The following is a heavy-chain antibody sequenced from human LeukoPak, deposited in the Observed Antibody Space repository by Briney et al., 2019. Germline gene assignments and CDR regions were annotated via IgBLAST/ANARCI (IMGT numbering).Heavy chain of an antibody. V-gene: IGHV4-61*02. J-gene: IGHJ4*02. CDR2: IYTSGST. Sequence: SETLSLTCTVSGGSISSSSYYWGWIRQPAGKGLEWIGRIYTSGSTNYNPSLKSRVTMSVDTSKNQFSLKLSSVTAADTAVYYCARGDSSSSGDFDYWGQGTLVTVSS. CDR1: GGSISSSSYY. CDR3: ARGDSSSSGDFDY. D-gene: IGHD6-6*01.